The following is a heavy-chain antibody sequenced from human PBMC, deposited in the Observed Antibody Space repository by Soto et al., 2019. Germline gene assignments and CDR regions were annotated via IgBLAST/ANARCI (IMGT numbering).Heavy chain of an antibody. D-gene: IGHD3-22*01. CDR3: AQRDRGAFDI. CDR2: IYHSGST. J-gene: IGHJ3*02. CDR1: GGSISSGGYS. V-gene: IGHV4-30-2*01. Sequence: SETLSLTXAVSGGSISSGGYSWSWIRQPPGKGLEWIGYIYHSGSTYYNPSLKSRVTISVDRSKNQFSLKLSSVTAADTAVYYCAQRDRGAFDIWGQGTMVTVSS.